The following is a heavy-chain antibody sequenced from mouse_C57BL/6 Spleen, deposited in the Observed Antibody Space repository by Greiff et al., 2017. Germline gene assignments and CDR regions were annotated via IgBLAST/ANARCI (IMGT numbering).Heavy chain of an antibody. J-gene: IGHJ3*01. CDR2: INPNNGGT. D-gene: IGHD1-1*01. CDR3: ASAPYYGSTWFAY. V-gene: IGHV1-22*01. CDR1: GYTFTDYN. Sequence: EVQLQQSGPELVKPGASVKMSCKASGYTFTDYNMHWVKQSHGKSLEWIGYINPNNGGTSYNQKFKGKATLTVNKSSSTAYMELRSLTSEDSAVYYCASAPYYGSTWFAYWGQGTLVTVSA.